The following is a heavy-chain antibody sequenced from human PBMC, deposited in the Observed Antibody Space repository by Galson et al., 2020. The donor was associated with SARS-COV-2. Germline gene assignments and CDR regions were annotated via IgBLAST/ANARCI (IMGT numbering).Heavy chain of an antibody. CDR3: ATDLVSILGRTMSY. D-gene: IGHD2-21*01. Sequence: ASVKVSCKASGYTFSDYFLHWVQQAPGQGLEWMGWINPNGGDTKYAQKFQGRVTMTRDTSINTAYMDLSSLRSDDTAVYYCATDLVSILGRTMSYWGQGTLVTVSS. CDR1: GYTFSDYF. V-gene: IGHV1-2*02. J-gene: IGHJ4*02. CDR2: INPNGGDT.